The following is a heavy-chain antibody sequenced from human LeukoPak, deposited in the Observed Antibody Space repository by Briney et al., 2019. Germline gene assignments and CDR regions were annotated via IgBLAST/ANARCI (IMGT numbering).Heavy chain of an antibody. D-gene: IGHD1-20*01. V-gene: IGHV4-59*01. CDR3: ARVRYNWNDRAFDI. CDR1: GGSISSYY. J-gene: IGHJ3*02. CDR2: IYYSGST. Sequence: SETLSLTCTVSGGSISSYYWSWIRQPPGKGLEWIGYIYYSGSTNYNPSLKSRVTISVDTSKNQFSLKLSSVTAADTAVYYCARVRYNWNDRAFDIWGQGTMVTVSS.